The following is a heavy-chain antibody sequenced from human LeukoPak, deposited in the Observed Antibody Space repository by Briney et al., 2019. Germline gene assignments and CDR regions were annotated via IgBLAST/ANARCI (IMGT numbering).Heavy chain of an antibody. D-gene: IGHD3-10*01. Sequence: GGSLRLSCAASGFTFSSYAMSWVRQAPGKGLEWVSAISGSGGSTYYADSVKGRFTISRDNSKNTLYLQMNSLRAEDTAVYYCARVRRDGSGSDYYYGMDVWGPGTTVTVSS. CDR3: ARVRRDGSGSDYYYGMDV. J-gene: IGHJ6*02. V-gene: IGHV3-23*01. CDR2: ISGSGGST. CDR1: GFTFSSYA.